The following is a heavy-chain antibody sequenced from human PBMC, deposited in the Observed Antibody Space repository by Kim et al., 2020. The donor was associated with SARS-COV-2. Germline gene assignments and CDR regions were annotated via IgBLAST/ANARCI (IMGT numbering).Heavy chain of an antibody. Sequence: SETLSLTCAVSGAPISSYNYHWAWIRQPPGKGLVWIASISFTGTTYYNPSLKGRATISADMSQSQLSLRLTSVTAADTALYYCARHPFNRLPRVNRFYY. CDR3: ARHPFNRLPRVNRFYY. D-gene: IGHD2-21*02. CDR1: GAPISSYNYH. J-gene: IGHJ4*01. CDR2: ISFTGTT. V-gene: IGHV4-39*01.